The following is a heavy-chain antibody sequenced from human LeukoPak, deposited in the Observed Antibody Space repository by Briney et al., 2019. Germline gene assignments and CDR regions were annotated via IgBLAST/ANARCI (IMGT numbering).Heavy chain of an antibody. Sequence: ASVKVSCKASGGTFSSYAISWVRQAPGQGLEWMGGIIPIFGTANCAQKFQGRVTITADESTSTAYMELSSLRSEDTAVYYCARMYYYDSSGYTSGNWFDPWGQGTLVTVSS. CDR3: ARMYYYDSSGYTSGNWFDP. J-gene: IGHJ5*02. CDR2: IIPIFGTA. V-gene: IGHV1-69*13. D-gene: IGHD3-22*01. CDR1: GGTFSSYA.